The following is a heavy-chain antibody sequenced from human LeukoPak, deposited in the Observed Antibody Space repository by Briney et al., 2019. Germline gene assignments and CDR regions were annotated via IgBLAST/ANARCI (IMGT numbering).Heavy chain of an antibody. CDR1: GYTFTDYY. V-gene: IGHV1-2*02. CDR2: INPIFGGT. D-gene: IGHD7-27*01. Sequence: ASVKVSCKASGYTFTDYYIHWMRQAPGQGLEWLGWINPIFGGTNYAQKFQGRVTMTTDTSISTAYMELSRLRSDDTAVYYCAPLTGDEHYFDSWGQGTLVSVS. J-gene: IGHJ4*02. CDR3: APLTGDEHYFDS.